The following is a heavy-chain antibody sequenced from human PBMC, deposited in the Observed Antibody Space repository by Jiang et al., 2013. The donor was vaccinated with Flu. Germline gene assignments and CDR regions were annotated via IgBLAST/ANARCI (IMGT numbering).Heavy chain of an antibody. Sequence: FTSYWISWVRQMPGKGLEWMGRINPSDSYTNYSPSFQGHVTISADKSISTAYLQWSGLKASDTAMYYCARDSGYCDSTSCSASYYGMDVWGQGTTVIVSS. CDR2: INPSDSYT. CDR3: ARDSGYCDSTSCSASYYGMDV. V-gene: IGHV5-10-1*01. J-gene: IGHJ6*02. D-gene: IGHD2-2*01. CDR1: FTSYW.